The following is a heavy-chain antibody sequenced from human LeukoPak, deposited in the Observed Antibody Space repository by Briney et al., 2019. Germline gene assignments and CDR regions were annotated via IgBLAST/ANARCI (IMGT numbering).Heavy chain of an antibody. CDR3: AREGTHYYDSSGYALRAYYYYGMDV. V-gene: IGHV1-18*01. CDR2: ISAYNGNT. CDR1: GYSFTSYG. D-gene: IGHD3-22*01. Sequence: GESLKISCKGSGYSFTSYGISWVRQAPGQGLEWMGWISAYNGNTNYAQKLQGRVTMTTDTSTSTAYMELRSLRSDDTAVYYCAREGTHYYDSSGYALRAYYYYGMDVWGQGTTVTVSS. J-gene: IGHJ6*02.